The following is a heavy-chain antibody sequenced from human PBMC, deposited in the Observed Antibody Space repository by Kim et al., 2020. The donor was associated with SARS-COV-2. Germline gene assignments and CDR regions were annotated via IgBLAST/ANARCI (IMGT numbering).Heavy chain of an antibody. V-gene: IGHV4-4*09. CDR2: VFSTGTT. CDR3: ARAPVVVASRVFDH. Sequence: SETLSLTCAVDGGSLSGYYWKWIRQSPGKGLEWIGYVFSTGTTHYNPSLESRLNMSIDTSKNQISLNMVSVTAADTAVYYCARAPVVVASRVFDHWGQGIQVTVSS. J-gene: IGHJ4*02. CDR1: GGSLSGYY. D-gene: IGHD2-15*01.